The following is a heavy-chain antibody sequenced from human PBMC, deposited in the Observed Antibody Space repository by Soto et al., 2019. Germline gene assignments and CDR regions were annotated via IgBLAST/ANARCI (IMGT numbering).Heavy chain of an antibody. CDR3: ARARQYYDCEFDP. CDR1: GGSISSGGYY. CDR2: IYYSGST. D-gene: IGHD3-22*01. J-gene: IGHJ5*02. Sequence: PSETLSLTCTVSGGSISSGGYYWSWIRQHPGKGLEWIGYIYYSGSTYYNPSLKSRVTISVDTSKNQFSLKLTSVTAADTAMYHCARARQYYDCEFDPWGQGTLVTVSS. V-gene: IGHV4-31*03.